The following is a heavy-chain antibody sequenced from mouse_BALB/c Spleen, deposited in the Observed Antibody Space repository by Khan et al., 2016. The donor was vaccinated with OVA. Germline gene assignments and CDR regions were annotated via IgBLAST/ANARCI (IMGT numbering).Heavy chain of an antibody. CDR1: GYTFTNYW. Sequence: QVQLKESGAELAKPGASVKMSCKASGYTFTNYWILWVKQRPGKGLEWIGYINPSTGYTEYNQNFKDKATLTADKSSSTAYMQLSSLTSEDSAVYYCARRGLRWDFDYWGQGTTLTVSS. V-gene: IGHV1-7*01. J-gene: IGHJ2*01. CDR3: ARRGLRWDFDY. D-gene: IGHD1-1*01. CDR2: INPSTGYT.